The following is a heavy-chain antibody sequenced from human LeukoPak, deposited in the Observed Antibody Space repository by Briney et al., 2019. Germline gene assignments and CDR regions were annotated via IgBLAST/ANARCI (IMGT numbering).Heavy chain of an antibody. Sequence: GSSVKVSCKASGGTFSSYAISWVRQAPGQGLEWMGGIIPIFGTANYAQKFQGRVTITADESTSTAYMELSSLRSEDTAVYYCARSPGDYSNYPYNWFDPWGQGTLVTVSS. CDR1: GGTFSSYA. J-gene: IGHJ5*02. CDR3: ARSPGDYSNYPYNWFDP. CDR2: IIPIFGTA. V-gene: IGHV1-69*01. D-gene: IGHD4-11*01.